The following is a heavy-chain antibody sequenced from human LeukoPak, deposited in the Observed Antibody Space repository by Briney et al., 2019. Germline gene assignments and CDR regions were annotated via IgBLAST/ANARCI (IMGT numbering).Heavy chain of an antibody. CDR3: AREKRGWRLDY. CDR2: IYYSGST. D-gene: IGHD6-19*01. Sequence: MPSETLSLTCTVSGYSISTGYYWGWIRQPPVKGLEWIGSIYYSGSTYYNPSLKSRVTISVDTSKNQFSLKLSSVTAADTAVYYCAREKRGWRLDYWGQGTLVTVSS. J-gene: IGHJ4*02. V-gene: IGHV4-38-2*02. CDR1: GYSISTGYY.